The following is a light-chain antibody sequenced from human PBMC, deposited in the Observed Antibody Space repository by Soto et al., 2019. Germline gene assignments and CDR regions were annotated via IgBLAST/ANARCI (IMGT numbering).Light chain of an antibody. CDR1: SSDVGSYNL. J-gene: IGLJ2*01. CDR2: EGS. Sequence: QSALTQSASVSGSPGQSITISCTGTSSDVGSYNLVSWYQQHPGKAPKLMIYEGSKRPSGVSNRFSGSKSGNTASLTISGLQAEDEADYYCCSYAGSSTFERVFGGGTKLTVL. V-gene: IGLV2-23*03. CDR3: CSYAGSSTFERV.